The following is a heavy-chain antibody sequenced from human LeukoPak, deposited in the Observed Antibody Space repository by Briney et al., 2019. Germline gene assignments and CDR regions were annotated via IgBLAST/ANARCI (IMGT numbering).Heavy chain of an antibody. CDR2: IIPIFGTA. V-gene: IGHV1-69*06. CDR3: ASEYSSSWSSRFYYYYYMDV. J-gene: IGHJ6*03. Sequence: SVKVSCKASGGTFSSYAISWVRQAPGQGLEWMGGIIPIFGTANYAQKFQGRVTITADKSTSTAYMELSSLRSEDTAVYYCASEYSSSWSSRFYYYYYMDVWGKGTTVTVSS. CDR1: GGTFSSYA. D-gene: IGHD6-13*01.